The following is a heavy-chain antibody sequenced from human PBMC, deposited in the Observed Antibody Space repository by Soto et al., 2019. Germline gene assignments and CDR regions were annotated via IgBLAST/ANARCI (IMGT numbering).Heavy chain of an antibody. J-gene: IGHJ3*02. V-gene: IGHV3-21*01. D-gene: IGHD2-2*01. CDR1: GFTFSSYS. CDR3: ARVTAYCSSTSCLDAFDI. CDR2: ISSSSSYI. Sequence: PGGSMRLSSAASGFTFSSYSMNWVRKDTGKGLEWVSSISSSSSYIYYADSVKGRFTISRDNARNSLYLQMNSLRAEDTAVYYCARVTAYCSSTSCLDAFDIWGQGTMVTVSS.